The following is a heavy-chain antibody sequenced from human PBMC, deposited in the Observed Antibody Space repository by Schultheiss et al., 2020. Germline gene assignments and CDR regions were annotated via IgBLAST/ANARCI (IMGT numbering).Heavy chain of an antibody. CDR2: IYYSGST. V-gene: IGHV4-39*07. CDR1: GGSISSSSYY. CDR3: AREGGGSGRIDY. J-gene: IGHJ4*02. D-gene: IGHD3-10*01. Sequence: SETLSLTCTVSGGSISSSSYYWGWIRQPPGKGLEWIGSIYYSGSTYYNPSLKSRVTISVDTSKNQFSLKLSSVTAADTAVYYCAREGGGSGRIDYWGQGTLVTVSS.